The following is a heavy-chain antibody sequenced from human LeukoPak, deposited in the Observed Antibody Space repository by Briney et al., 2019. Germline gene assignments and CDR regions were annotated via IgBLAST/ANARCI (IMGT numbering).Heavy chain of an antibody. CDR2: TVSEIDGGTT. CDR1: GFTFNYAW. J-gene: IGHJ6*02. V-gene: IGHV3-15*04. Sequence: PGGSLRLSCAASGFTFNYAWMSWVRQVPGKGLEWVGQTVSEIDGGTTDYAAPVKGRFTISRDDSKSTLYLQMNSLKIEDTAVYYCTTDEDWNYARKDVWGQGATVIVSS. D-gene: IGHD1-7*01. CDR3: TTDEDWNYARKDV.